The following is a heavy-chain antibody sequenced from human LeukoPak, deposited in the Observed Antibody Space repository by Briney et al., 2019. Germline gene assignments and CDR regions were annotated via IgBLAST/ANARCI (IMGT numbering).Heavy chain of an antibody. CDR1: GYIFINYA. Sequence: ASVKVSCKASGYIFINYAIHWVRQAPGQRLEWMGWINPGNGNTKYSQKFQGRVTITRDTSASTAYMELSSLRSEDTAVYFCARTDRIIAVAGNEGPYDSWGQGTLVTVSS. CDR3: ARTDRIIAVAGNEGPYDS. J-gene: IGHJ5*01. CDR2: INPGNGNT. V-gene: IGHV1-3*01. D-gene: IGHD6-19*01.